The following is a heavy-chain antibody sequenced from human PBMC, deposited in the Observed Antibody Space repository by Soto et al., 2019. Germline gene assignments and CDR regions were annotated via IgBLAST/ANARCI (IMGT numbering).Heavy chain of an antibody. CDR1: GYTFTSYY. CDR3: ARAIVGPTTTGWLDP. V-gene: IGHV1-46*01. J-gene: IGHJ5*02. CDR2: INPSGGST. D-gene: IGHD1-26*01. Sequence: ASVKVSCKASGYTFTSYYIHWVRQAPGQGLEWMGIINPSGGSTSYAQKFQGRVTMTRDTSTSTVYMELSSLRSEDTAVYYCARAIVGPTTTGWLDPWGQGTLVTVSS.